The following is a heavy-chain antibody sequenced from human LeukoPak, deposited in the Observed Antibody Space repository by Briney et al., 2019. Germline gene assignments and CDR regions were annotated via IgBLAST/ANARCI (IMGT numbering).Heavy chain of an antibody. V-gene: IGHV3-30-3*01. Sequence: GGSLRLSCAASGFTFDDYAMHWVRQAPGRGLEWVAVISYDGSNKYYADSVKGRFTISRDNSKNTLYLQMNSLRAEDTAVYYCARGYYYDSSGYSLPGAFDIWGQGTMVTVSS. CDR3: ARGYYYDSSGYSLPGAFDI. D-gene: IGHD3-22*01. CDR2: ISYDGSNK. CDR1: GFTFDDYA. J-gene: IGHJ3*02.